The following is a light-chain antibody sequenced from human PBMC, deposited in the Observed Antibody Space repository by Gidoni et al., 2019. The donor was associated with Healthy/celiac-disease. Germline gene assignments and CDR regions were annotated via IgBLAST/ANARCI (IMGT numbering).Light chain of an antibody. CDR3: AAWDDSLNGPV. Sequence: QSVLTQHPSASGTPGQTVTISCSGSSSNIGSNPVNWYQQLPATVTNLLIYSNNQRPSGVPARFSASKSGTSASLAISGLQSEDEADDYCAAWDDSLNGPVFGGGTKLTVL. V-gene: IGLV1-44*01. CDR1: SSNIGSNP. CDR2: SNN. J-gene: IGLJ3*02.